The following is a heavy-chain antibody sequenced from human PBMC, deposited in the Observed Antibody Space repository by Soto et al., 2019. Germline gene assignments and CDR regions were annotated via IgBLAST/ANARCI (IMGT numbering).Heavy chain of an antibody. CDR3: AKKGAVGATYFFDY. CDR2: ISGGRGST. D-gene: IGHD1-26*01. CDR1: GFTFSSYA. Sequence: EVQLLESGGGLVQPGGSLRLSCAASGFTFSSYAMSWVRQAPGKGLEWVSAISGGRGSTHYADSVKGRFTISRDTSKNPLYLQMNSLRAADTAVYYCAKKGAVGATYFFDYWGQGALGTVSS. V-gene: IGHV3-23*01. J-gene: IGHJ4*02.